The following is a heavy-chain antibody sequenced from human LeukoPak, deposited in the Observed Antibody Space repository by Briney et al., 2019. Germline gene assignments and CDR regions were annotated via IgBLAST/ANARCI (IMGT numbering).Heavy chain of an antibody. CDR3: ARVLYCSSTSCSDAEYFQH. V-gene: IGHV4-4*07. D-gene: IGHD2-2*01. J-gene: IGHJ1*01. Sequence: SETLSLTCSVSGGSISSYFWSWIRQPAGKGLEWIGRIYTRGSTDYNPSLKSRVTMSVDTSKNQFSLKLSSVTAADTAVYYCARVLYCSSTSCSDAEYFQHWGQGTLVTVSS. CDR1: GGSISSYF. CDR2: IYTRGST.